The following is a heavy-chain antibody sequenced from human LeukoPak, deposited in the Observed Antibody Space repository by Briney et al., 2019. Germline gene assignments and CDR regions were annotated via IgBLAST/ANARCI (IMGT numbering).Heavy chain of an antibody. Sequence: GGSLRLSCAASGFTVSSNYMSWVRQAPGKGLEWVSVIYSGGSTYYADSVKGRFTISRDNSKNTLYLQMNSLRAEDTAVYYCAKAPVTTCRGAFCYPFDYWGLGTLVTVSS. CDR2: IYSGGST. V-gene: IGHV3-53*01. CDR3: AKAPVTTCRGAFCYPFDY. CDR1: GFTVSSNY. D-gene: IGHD2-15*01. J-gene: IGHJ4*02.